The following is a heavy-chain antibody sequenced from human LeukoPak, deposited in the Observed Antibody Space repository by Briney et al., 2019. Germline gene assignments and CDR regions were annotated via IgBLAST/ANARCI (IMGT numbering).Heavy chain of an antibody. D-gene: IGHD6-19*01. CDR3: ERSSSSGYAYYFDY. V-gene: IGHV3-30*04. CDR2: ISDDGTNT. CDR1: GFTFSSYA. Sequence: GWSLRLSCAASGFTFSSYAMHWVRQAPGKGLKGVAFISDDGTNTYYADSVKGRFTISRDNSKNTLYLQMDSLRAEDTALYYCERSSSSGYAYYFDYWGQGTLVTVSS. J-gene: IGHJ4*02.